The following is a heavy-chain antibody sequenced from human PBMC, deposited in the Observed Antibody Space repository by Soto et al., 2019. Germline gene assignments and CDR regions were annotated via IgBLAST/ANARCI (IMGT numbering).Heavy chain of an antibody. CDR1: GYTSTNHG. Sequence: ASFKVSSCTSGYTSTNHGISWVRQAPGQGLEWMGWISANNGNTNYAQKFQGRVTMTTDTSTSTVYMELRSLRSDDTAVYYCARMYRGRVDYCGRG. J-gene: IGHJ4*02. V-gene: IGHV1-18*01. CDR2: ISANNGNT. D-gene: IGHD1-26*01. CDR3: ARMYRGRVDY.